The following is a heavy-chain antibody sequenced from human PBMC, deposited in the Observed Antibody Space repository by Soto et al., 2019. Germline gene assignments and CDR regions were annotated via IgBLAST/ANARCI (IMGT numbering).Heavy chain of an antibody. CDR1: GGTFSSYA. CDR3: ASRDIAVAGTSADYYYYYGMDV. CDR2: IIPIFGTA. D-gene: IGHD6-19*01. J-gene: IGHJ6*02. Sequence: SVKVSCKASGGTFSSYAISWVRQAPGQGLEWMGGIIPIFGTANYAQKFQGRVTITADESTSTAYMELSSLRSEDTAVYYCASRDIAVAGTSADYYYYYGMDVWCQGATVTVSS. V-gene: IGHV1-69*13.